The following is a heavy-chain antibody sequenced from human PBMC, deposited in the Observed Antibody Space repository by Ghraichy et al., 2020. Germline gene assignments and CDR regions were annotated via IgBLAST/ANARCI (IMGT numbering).Heavy chain of an antibody. V-gene: IGHV3-30*04. CDR3: ASPYAQYCSSTSCYKLGY. Sequence: GGSLRLSCAASGFTFSSYAMHWVRQAPGKGLEWVAVISYDGSNKYYADSVKGRFTISRDNSKNTLYLQMNSLRAEDTAVYYCASPYAQYCSSTSCYKLGYWGQGTLVTVSS. CDR2: ISYDGSNK. CDR1: GFTFSSYA. D-gene: IGHD2-2*02. J-gene: IGHJ4*02.